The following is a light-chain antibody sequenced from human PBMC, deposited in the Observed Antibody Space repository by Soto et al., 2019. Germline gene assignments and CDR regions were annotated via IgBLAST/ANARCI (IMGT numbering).Light chain of an antibody. Sequence: DLLMTQTPSTLSASVGDRVTITCRASASISSWLAWYQQQPGKAPKLLIYKSSILENGVPSRFSGGGSGAEFTLTISSLQHDEFATYYCQQYGAFGQGTNVYIK. CDR1: ASISSW. CDR3: QQYGA. V-gene: IGKV1-5*03. J-gene: IGKJ1*01. CDR2: KSS.